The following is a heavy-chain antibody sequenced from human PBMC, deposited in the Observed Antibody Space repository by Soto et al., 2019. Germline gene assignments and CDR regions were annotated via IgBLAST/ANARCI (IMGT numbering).Heavy chain of an antibody. D-gene: IGHD3-16*01. CDR1: GDSISSTNSY. J-gene: IGHJ5*02. CDR2: IYDSGST. V-gene: IGHV4-39*01. CDR3: ARQQEGDWFDP. Sequence: QLQLQESGPGLVKPSETLSPTCTVSGDSISSTNSYWGWIRQPPGKGLEWIGSIYDSGSTYYNPSVQGRFTISVDTSKNQFSLSLRSVSAADTARYTGARQQEGDWFDPWGQGTLVTVSS.